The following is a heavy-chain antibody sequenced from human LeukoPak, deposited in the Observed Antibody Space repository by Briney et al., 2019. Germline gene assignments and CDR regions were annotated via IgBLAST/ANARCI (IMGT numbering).Heavy chain of an antibody. CDR2: IWYDESKK. CDR3: AKDWGLRGSYQDY. V-gene: IGHV3-33*06. Sequence: GMSLRLSCAASGFTFSSYGMHWVRQAPGKGLEWVAVIWYDESKKYYADSVKGRFTISRDNSKNTLSLQMNSLRAEDTAVYYCAKDWGLRGSYQDYWGQGTLVTVSS. J-gene: IGHJ4*02. D-gene: IGHD3-16*02. CDR1: GFTFSSYG.